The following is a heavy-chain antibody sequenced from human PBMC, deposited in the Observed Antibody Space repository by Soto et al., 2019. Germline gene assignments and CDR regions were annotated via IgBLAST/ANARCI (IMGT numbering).Heavy chain of an antibody. CDR1: GDSISSGDFY. CDR2: IYYSGRT. Sequence: QVQLQESGPGLVKPSQTLSLTCSVSGDSISSGDFYWSWIRQHPGKGLEWIGHIYYSGRTYYNPSLKSRVTISVDTSKNQFSLRLRSVTAADADVYYCARVFLLYFFDYWGQGTLVTVSS. V-gene: IGHV4-31*03. D-gene: IGHD2-15*01. CDR3: ARVFLLYFFDY. J-gene: IGHJ4*02.